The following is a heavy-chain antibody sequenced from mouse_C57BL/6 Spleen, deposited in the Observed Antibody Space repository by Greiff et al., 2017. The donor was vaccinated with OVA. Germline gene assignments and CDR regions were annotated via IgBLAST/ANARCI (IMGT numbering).Heavy chain of an antibody. CDR2: IYPGSGST. Sequence: VQLQESGAELVKPGASVKMSCKASGYTFTSYWITWVKQRPGQGLEWIGDIYPGSGSTNYNEKFKSKATLTVDTSSSTAYMQLSSLTSEDSAVYYCARSDYGNFWFAYWGQGTLVTVSA. V-gene: IGHV1-55*01. CDR1: GYTFTSYW. D-gene: IGHD2-1*01. J-gene: IGHJ3*01. CDR3: ARSDYGNFWFAY.